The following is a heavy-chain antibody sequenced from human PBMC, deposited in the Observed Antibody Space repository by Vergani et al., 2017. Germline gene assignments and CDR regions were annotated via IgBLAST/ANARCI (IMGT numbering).Heavy chain of an antibody. CDR1: GVSISSYY. V-gene: IGHV4-59*01. CDR3: ARENGGNFYYYYMDV. J-gene: IGHJ6*03. CDR2: IYDNGNT. Sequence: QVQLQESGPRLVKPSDTLTLTCTVSGVSISSYYWNWIRQPPGKGLEWIGYIYDNGNTNYNPSLKSRGTISVDTSKKQFSLKLSSVTAADTAAYYCARENGGNFYYYYMDVWGKGTTVTVSS. D-gene: IGHD3-16*01.